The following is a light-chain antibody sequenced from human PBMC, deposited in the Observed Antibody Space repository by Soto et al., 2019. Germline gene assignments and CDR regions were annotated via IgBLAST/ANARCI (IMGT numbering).Light chain of an antibody. Sequence: QMTQSPSTLSASVGDRVTITCRASQNINSWLAWYQQKPGKAPKLLIYKASNLESGVPSRFSGSGSGTDFTLTISSLQPDDFATYHCQQYESFFPLTFGGGTKVDIK. J-gene: IGKJ4*01. CDR2: KAS. CDR3: QQYESFFPLT. CDR1: QNINSW. V-gene: IGKV1-5*03.